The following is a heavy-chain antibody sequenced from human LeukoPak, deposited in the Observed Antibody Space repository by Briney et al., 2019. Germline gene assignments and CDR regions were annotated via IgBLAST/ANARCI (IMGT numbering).Heavy chain of an antibody. CDR3: ARVTRTYMDV. Sequence: GGSLRPSCEASGFIFSSYAMSWVRQAPGKGLEWVSAISGRGGSTHYADSVKGRFTISRDNSKNTVHLQMNSLRAEDTAVYYCARVTRTYMDVWGKGTTVTVSS. V-gene: IGHV3-23*01. CDR2: ISGRGGST. J-gene: IGHJ6*03. CDR1: GFIFSSYA.